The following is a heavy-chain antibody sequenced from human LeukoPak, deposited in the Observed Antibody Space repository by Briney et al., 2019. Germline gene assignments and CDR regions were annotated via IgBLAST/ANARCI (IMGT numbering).Heavy chain of an antibody. D-gene: IGHD6-19*01. CDR2: ISYDGSNK. CDR1: GFTFSSYA. Sequence: SGGSLRLSRAASGFTFSSYAMHWARQAPGKGLEWVAVISYDGSNKYYADSVKGRFTISRDNSKNTLYLQMNSLRAEDTAVYYCASLRIAVAGNFDYWGQGTLVTVSS. J-gene: IGHJ4*02. V-gene: IGHV3-30*04. CDR3: ASLRIAVAGNFDY.